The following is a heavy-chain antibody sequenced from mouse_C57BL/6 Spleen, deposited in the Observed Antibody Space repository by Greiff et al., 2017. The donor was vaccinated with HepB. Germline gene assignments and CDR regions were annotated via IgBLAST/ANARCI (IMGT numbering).Heavy chain of an antibody. D-gene: IGHD2-4*01. CDR3: TRGRGYEYDGAMDY. J-gene: IGHJ4*01. Sequence: QVQLQQSGAELVRPGASVTLSCKASGYTFTDYDMHWVKQTPVHGLEWIGAIDPETGGTAYNQKFKGKAILTADKSSSTAYMELRSLTSEDSAVYYGTRGRGYEYDGAMDYWGQGTSVTVSS. CDR2: IDPETGGT. CDR1: GYTFTDYD. V-gene: IGHV1-15*01.